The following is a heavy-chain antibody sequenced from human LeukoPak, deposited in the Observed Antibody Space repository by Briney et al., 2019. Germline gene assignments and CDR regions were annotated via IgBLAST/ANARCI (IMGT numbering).Heavy chain of an antibody. CDR1: GYTFTGYY. J-gene: IGHJ4*02. CDR2: INPNSGGT. D-gene: IGHD3-22*01. Sequence: GASVKVSCKASGYTFTGYYMHWVRQAPGQGLEWMGWINPNSGGTNYAQKFQGRVTMTRDASISTAYMELSRLRSDDTAVYYCARDYYDSSGYYSYYFDYWGQGTLVTVSS. V-gene: IGHV1-2*02. CDR3: ARDYYDSSGYYSYYFDY.